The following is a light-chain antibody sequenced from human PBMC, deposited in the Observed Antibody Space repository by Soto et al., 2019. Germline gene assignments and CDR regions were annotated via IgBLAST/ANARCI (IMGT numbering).Light chain of an antibody. CDR2: DAS. CDR3: QQANSFPIT. V-gene: IGKV1-12*01. Sequence: DIQMTQSPTTLSASIGDRVTITCRASESIRTWLAWYQHKPGKAPKFLIYDASTLQSGVPSRFSGSGSGTDFTLTIRSLQPEDFATYYCQQANSFPITFGQGTRLE. CDR1: ESIRTW. J-gene: IGKJ5*01.